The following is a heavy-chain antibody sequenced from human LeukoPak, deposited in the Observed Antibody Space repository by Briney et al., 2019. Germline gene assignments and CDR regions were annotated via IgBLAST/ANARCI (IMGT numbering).Heavy chain of an antibody. J-gene: IGHJ4*02. CDR2: IIPILGIA. CDR1: GGTFSSYA. CDR3: ARAPETYSSSAGDFDY. V-gene: IGHV1-69*04. Sequence: GASVKVSCKASGGTFSSYAISWVRQAPGQGLEWMGRIIPILGIANYAQKFQGRVTITADKSTSTAYMELRSLRSDDTAVYYCARAPETYSSSAGDFDYWGQGTLVTVSS. D-gene: IGHD6-13*01.